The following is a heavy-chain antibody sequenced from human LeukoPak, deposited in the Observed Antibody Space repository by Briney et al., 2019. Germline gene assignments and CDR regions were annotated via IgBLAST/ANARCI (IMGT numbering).Heavy chain of an antibody. CDR3: AKRRHDYGGYYYMDV. CDR1: GFTFSSYG. D-gene: IGHD4-23*01. CDR2: ISGSGGST. V-gene: IGHV3-23*01. Sequence: PGGSLRLSCAASGFTFSSYGMSWVRQAPGKGLEWVSAISGSGGSTYYADSVKGRFTISRDNSKNTLYLQMNSLRADDTAVYFCAKRRHDYGGYYYMDVWGKGTTVTVSS. J-gene: IGHJ6*03.